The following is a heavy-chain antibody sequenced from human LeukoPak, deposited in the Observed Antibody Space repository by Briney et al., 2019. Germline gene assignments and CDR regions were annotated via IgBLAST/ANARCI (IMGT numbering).Heavy chain of an antibody. Sequence: GESLKISCKGSGYSFTSYWIGWVRQMPGKGLEWMGIIYPGDSDTRYSPSFQGQVTISADESSRTAYRQWSSLTASDTAMYYCARGEGVSWFDTWGQGTLVTVSS. CDR3: ARGEGVSWFDT. CDR2: IYPGDSDT. V-gene: IGHV5-51*01. J-gene: IGHJ5*02. CDR1: GYSFTSYW. D-gene: IGHD2-21*01.